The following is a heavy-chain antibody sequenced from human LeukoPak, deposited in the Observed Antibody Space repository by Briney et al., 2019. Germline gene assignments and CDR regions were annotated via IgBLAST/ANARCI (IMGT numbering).Heavy chain of an antibody. CDR1: GFTFNTHG. D-gene: IGHD3-3*01. CDR2: IWFDGSVK. J-gene: IGHJ4*02. Sequence: QTGGSLRLSCAASGFTFNTHGMHWVRQAPGKGLEWVAAIWFDGSVKHYSDAVKGRFTISRDNSLNTLYLQMNSLRVEDTAIYYCAKDTAVQFLEPAFWGQGTLVTVSS. V-gene: IGHV3-33*06. CDR3: AKDTAVQFLEPAF.